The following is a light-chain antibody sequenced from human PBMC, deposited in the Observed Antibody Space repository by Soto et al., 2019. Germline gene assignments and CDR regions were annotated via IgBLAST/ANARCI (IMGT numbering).Light chain of an antibody. CDR2: ATS. Sequence: DIQLTQSPSSLAASVGDRVTITCRASQGVSTWLAWHQQKPEKAPKSLVYATSQLQSGVPSRFDGTGSGTEFTLTISSLQPEDVATYFCQQYYTYPLTFGGGTKVEIK. J-gene: IGKJ4*01. CDR1: QGVSTW. V-gene: IGKV1D-16*01. CDR3: QQYYTYPLT.